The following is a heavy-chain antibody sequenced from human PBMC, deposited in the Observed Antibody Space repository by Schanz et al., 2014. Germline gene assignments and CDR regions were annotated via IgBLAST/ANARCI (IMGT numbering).Heavy chain of an antibody. J-gene: IGHJ3*02. CDR1: GFAFSSYG. V-gene: IGHV3-23*04. CDR3: AKGRFVELSAFDI. CDR2: IGVDGTTT. Sequence: EVHLVESGGGLVQPGGSLRLSCLASGFAFSSYGMNWLRQAPGKGLEWVSDIGVDGTTTYYADSVKGRFTISRDNSKNTQYQQMSSLRAEDTAVYYCAKGRFVELSAFDIWGQGTMVTVSS. D-gene: IGHD1-26*01.